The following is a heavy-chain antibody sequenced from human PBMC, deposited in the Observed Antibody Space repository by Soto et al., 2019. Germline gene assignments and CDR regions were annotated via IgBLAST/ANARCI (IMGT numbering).Heavy chain of an antibody. CDR3: ARNRKRLPSYYYYGMDV. Sequence: SETLSLTCAVYGGSFSGYYWSWIRQPPGRGLERIEEINHSGSTNYNPSFKSRVTISVDTSKNQFSLKLSSVTAADTAVYYCARNRKRLPSYYYYGMDVWGQGTTVT. CDR2: INHSGST. V-gene: IGHV4-34*01. CDR1: GGSFSGYY. J-gene: IGHJ6*02. D-gene: IGHD2-21*02.